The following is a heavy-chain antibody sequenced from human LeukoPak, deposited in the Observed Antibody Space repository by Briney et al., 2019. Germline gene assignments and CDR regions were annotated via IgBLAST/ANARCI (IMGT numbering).Heavy chain of an antibody. J-gene: IGHJ4*02. CDR2: IHTSGST. CDR3: ARDPEGHGYYFDY. V-gene: IGHV4-4*07. CDR1: GGSTSNYF. Sequence: SETLSLTCTVSGGSTSNYFCTWLRQSAGKGLEGIGRIHTSGSTNDNPSLKRRGSISVDTSKKQFSLKLSSVTAADTAVYYCARDPEGHGYYFDYWGQGALVTVSS. D-gene: IGHD3-3*01.